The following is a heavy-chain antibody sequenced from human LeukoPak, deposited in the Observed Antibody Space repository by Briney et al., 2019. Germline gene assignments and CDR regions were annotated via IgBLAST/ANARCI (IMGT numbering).Heavy chain of an antibody. Sequence: GGSLRLSCAASGFTFSSYAMSWVRQAAGKGREWVSGICGSGGRTYYADSVKGRLTISRDNSKNKLYLQMNSLRAEDTAVYYCAKGDERGDGYNLDAFDIWGQGTLVTVSS. V-gene: IGHV3-23*01. CDR1: GFTFSSYA. CDR2: ICGSGGRT. J-gene: IGHJ3*02. D-gene: IGHD5-24*01. CDR3: AKGDERGDGYNLDAFDI.